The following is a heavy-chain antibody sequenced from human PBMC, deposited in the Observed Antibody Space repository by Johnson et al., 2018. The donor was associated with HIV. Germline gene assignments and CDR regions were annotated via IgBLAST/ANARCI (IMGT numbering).Heavy chain of an antibody. CDR1: GFSISSNY. D-gene: IGHD3-16*01. CDR3: ARVPVVIGGVRKAFDI. Sequence: VQLVESGGGLIQPGGSLRLSCKASGFSISSNYMSWVRQPPGKGLAWVSVFYSGSNTYYADSVKGRFTISRDNAKNILYLQMNSLRAEDTAVYYCARVPVVIGGVRKAFDIWGQGTMVIVSS. CDR2: FYSGSNT. V-gene: IGHV3-53*01. J-gene: IGHJ3*02.